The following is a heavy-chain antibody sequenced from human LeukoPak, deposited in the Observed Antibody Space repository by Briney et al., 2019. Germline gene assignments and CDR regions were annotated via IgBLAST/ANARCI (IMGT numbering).Heavy chain of an antibody. Sequence: TGGSLRLSCAASGFTVSSNYMSWVRQAPGKGLECVANINQDGSDKYYVDSVKGRFTISRDNTKNSLYLQMNSLRAEDTAVYCCVGGDYWGQGTLVTVSS. J-gene: IGHJ4*02. CDR1: GFTVSSNY. V-gene: IGHV3-7*01. CDR2: INQDGSDK. CDR3: VGGDY.